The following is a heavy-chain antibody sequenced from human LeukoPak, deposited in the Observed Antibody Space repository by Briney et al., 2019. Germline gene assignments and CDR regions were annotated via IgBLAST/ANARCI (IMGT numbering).Heavy chain of an antibody. D-gene: IGHD6-13*01. Sequence: PGGSLRLSRAASGFTFSAYAMSWVRQAPGKGLEWVSTLIASGGDTYYADSVKGRFTISRGTSKNTLYLQTNSPRAEDTAVYYCAKAWAAAGTFDSWGQGTLVTVSS. CDR1: GFTFSAYA. V-gene: IGHV3-23*01. CDR2: LIASGGDT. J-gene: IGHJ4*02. CDR3: AKAWAAAGTFDS.